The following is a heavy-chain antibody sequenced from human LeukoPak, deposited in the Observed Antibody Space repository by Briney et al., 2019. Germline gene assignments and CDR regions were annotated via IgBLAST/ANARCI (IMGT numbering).Heavy chain of an antibody. CDR2: VHYSGST. V-gene: IGHV4-59*08. CDR1: GGTISSYY. CDR3: ARWYSSGWAFDY. J-gene: IGHJ4*02. D-gene: IGHD6-19*01. Sequence: SETLSLTCTVSGGTISSYYWNWIRQPPGKGLEWIGYVHYSGSTKYNPSLKSRVTISVDTSKNQFSLKLSSVAAADTAVYYCARWYSSGWAFDYWGQGTLVTVSS.